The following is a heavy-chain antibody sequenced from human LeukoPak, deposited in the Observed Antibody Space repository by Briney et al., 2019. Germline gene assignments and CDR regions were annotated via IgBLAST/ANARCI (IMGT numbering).Heavy chain of an antibody. CDR3: AIKSGTGRVDP. CDR1: GGSFSGYY. J-gene: IGHJ5*02. CDR2: INHSGST. Sequence: PSETLSLTCAVYGGSFSGYYWSWIRQPPGKGLEWIGEINHSGSTNYNPSLKCRVTISVDTSKNQFSLKLSSVTAADTAVYYCAIKSGTGRVDPWGQGTLVTVSS. D-gene: IGHD1-7*01. V-gene: IGHV4-34*01.